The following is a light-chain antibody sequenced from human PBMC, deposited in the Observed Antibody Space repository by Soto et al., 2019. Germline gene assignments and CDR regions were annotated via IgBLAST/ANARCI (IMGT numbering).Light chain of an antibody. CDR3: CSYAISSTLEDV. Sequence: QSVLTQPASVSGSPGQSITISCTGTSSDVGSYNLVSWYQQHPGKAPKLMIYEGSKRPSGVSNRFSGSKSGNTASLTISGLQAEDEADYYCCSYAISSTLEDVFVTGTNLTVL. J-gene: IGLJ1*01. CDR1: SSDVGSYNL. CDR2: EGS. V-gene: IGLV2-23*01.